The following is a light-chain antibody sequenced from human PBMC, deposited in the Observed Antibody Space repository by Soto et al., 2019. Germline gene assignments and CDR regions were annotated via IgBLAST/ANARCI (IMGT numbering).Light chain of an antibody. CDR3: QKYNSGLRT. J-gene: IGKJ4*01. V-gene: IGKV1-27*01. CDR2: GAS. Sequence: DIQMTQSPSTLSGSVGDGVTITCRASQTISSWLAWYQQKPGKAPKLLMYGASTVQSGVPSRFSASGYGTDFTFTISSLQPEDVATYYCQKYNSGLRTFGGGTTVEI. CDR1: QTISSW.